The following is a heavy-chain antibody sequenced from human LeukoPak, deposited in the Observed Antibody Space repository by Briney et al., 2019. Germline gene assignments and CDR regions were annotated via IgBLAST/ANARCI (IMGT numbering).Heavy chain of an antibody. Sequence: GGSLRLSCAASGFTFNNYAMAWVRQSPGKGLEWVSAITGSGDSTYYADSVKGRFTISRDNSKNTLYLQMNSLRAEDTAVYYCTKDGYGSGSYFPYALDIWGQGTLVTVSS. CDR2: ITGSGDST. J-gene: IGHJ3*02. CDR3: TKDGYGSGSYFPYALDI. V-gene: IGHV3-23*01. CDR1: GFTFNNYA. D-gene: IGHD3-10*01.